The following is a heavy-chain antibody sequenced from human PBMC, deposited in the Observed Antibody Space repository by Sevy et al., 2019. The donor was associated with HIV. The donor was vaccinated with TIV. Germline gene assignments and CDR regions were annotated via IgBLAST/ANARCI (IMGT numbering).Heavy chain of an antibody. CDR1: GFIVSSND. Sequence: GGSLRLSCAASGFIVSSNDMNWVRQAPGKGLEWVSVIYSGGNTYYADPVKGRFTISRDNSKNTLYLQMNSLRAEDTAVYYCARDMRYGYYYGMDVWGQGTTVTVSS. CDR3: ARDMRYGYYYGMDV. J-gene: IGHJ6*02. CDR2: IYSGGNT. D-gene: IGHD2-2*01. V-gene: IGHV3-53*01.